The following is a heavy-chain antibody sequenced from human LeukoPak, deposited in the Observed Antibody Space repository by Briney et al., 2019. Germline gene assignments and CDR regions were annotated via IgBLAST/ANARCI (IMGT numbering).Heavy chain of an antibody. CDR3: AKNLSAGYSSSWAIDY. V-gene: IGHV3-30*18. J-gene: IGHJ4*02. CDR2: VSYDGRNK. CDR1: GFTFSSYG. D-gene: IGHD6-13*01. Sequence: GGSLRLSCAASGFTFSSYGLYWVRQAPGKGLEGVALVSYDGRNKDYADSVKGRSIIFRDNSKNTLYLQMNSLRAEDTAVYYCAKNLSAGYSSSWAIDYWGQGTLVTVSS.